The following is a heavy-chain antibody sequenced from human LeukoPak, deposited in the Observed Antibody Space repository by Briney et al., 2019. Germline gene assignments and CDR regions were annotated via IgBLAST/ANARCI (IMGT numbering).Heavy chain of an antibody. CDR1: GFTFSSYA. J-gene: IGHJ4*02. CDR2: IYSGGST. D-gene: IGHD5-12*01. V-gene: IGHV3-53*01. CDR3: ARAPYGGYLSY. Sequence: GGSLRLSCAASGFTFSSYAMSWVRQAPGKGLEWVSVIYSGGSTYYADSVKGRFTISRDNSKNTLYLQMNSLRAEDTAVYYCARAPYGGYLSYWGQGTLVTVSS.